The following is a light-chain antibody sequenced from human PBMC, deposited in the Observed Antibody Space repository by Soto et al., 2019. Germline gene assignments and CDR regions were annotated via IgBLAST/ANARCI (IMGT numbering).Light chain of an antibody. J-gene: IGLJ1*01. CDR1: SSDVGGYNY. V-gene: IGLV2-14*01. CDR3: SSYTSSDTPYV. Sequence: QSALTQPASVSGSPGQSITISCTGTSSDVGGYNYVSWYQQHLDKAPKLMIYVVSHRPSGVSNRFSGSKSGNTASLTISGLQAEDEADYYCSSYTSSDTPYVFGTGTKVTVL. CDR2: VVS.